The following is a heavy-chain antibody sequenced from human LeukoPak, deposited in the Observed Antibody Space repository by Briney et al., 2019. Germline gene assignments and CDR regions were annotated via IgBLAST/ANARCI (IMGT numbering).Heavy chain of an antibody. CDR3: ARALVAAARNFDY. V-gene: IGHV3-23*01. CDR1: EFTFSSYV. CDR2: IGGSGDTT. D-gene: IGHD6-13*01. J-gene: IGHJ4*02. Sequence: GSLRLSCAASEFTFSSYVMNWVRQAPGKGLEWVSAIGGSGDTTYYADSVKGRFTISRDNSKNTLYLEMNSLRAEDTAVYYCARALVAAARNFDYWGQGTLVTVSS.